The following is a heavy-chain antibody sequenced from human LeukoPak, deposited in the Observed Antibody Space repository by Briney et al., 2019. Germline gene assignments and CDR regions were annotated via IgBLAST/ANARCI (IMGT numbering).Heavy chain of an antibody. CDR2: IKSKIDGGAT. D-gene: IGHD1-26*01. V-gene: IGHV3-15*01. CDR3: TSSGTSGAGDFDY. Sequence: PGGSLRLSCAASGFTFSDAWLTWVRQAPGKGLEWSGRIKSKIDGGATDYAAPVKGRFTISRDDSKNTLYLQMNSLKTEDTAVYYCTSSGTSGAGDFDYWGQGTLVTVSS. CDR1: GFTFSDAW. J-gene: IGHJ4*02.